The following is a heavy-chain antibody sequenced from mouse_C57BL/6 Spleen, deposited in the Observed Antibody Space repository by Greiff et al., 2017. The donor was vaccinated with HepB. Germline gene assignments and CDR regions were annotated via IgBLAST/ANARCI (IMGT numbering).Heavy chain of an antibody. Sequence: VQLKQSGPELVKPGASVKIPCKASGYTFTDYNMDWVKQSHGKSLEWIGDINPNNGGTIYNQKFKGKATLTVDKSSSTAYMELRSLTSEDTAVYYCARSIYYGNYGWYFDVWGTGTTVTVSS. CDR2: INPNNGGT. J-gene: IGHJ1*03. CDR1: GYTFTDYN. V-gene: IGHV1-18*01. CDR3: ARSIYYGNYGWYFDV. D-gene: IGHD2-1*01.